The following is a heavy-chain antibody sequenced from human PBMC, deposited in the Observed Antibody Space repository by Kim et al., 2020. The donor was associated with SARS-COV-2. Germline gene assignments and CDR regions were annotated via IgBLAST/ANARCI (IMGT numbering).Heavy chain of an antibody. CDR1: QFTFSSYG. J-gene: IGHJ4*02. V-gene: IGHV3-30*18. Sequence: GGSLRLSCAASQFTFSSYGMHWVRQAPGKGLEWVAVISYHGSNKYYADSVKGRFTVSRDNSKNTLYLQMNSLRAEDTAVYYCAKTAGASCGGGCSEFDYWGQGTLVAVSS. CDR2: ISYHGSNK. D-gene: IGHD2-21*02. CDR3: AKTAGASCGGGCSEFDY.